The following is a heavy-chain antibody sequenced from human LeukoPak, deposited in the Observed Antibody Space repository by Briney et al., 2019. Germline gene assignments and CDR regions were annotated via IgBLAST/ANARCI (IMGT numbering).Heavy chain of an antibody. CDR1: RLTFSNDR. J-gene: IGHJ4*02. CDR2: IKWKSDGGPT. Sequence: GGALRLSCAASRLTFSNDRRSGVRQVPGKGVEGVGRIKWKSDGGPTDHAARVKGRLSISSDASKHTLYEKMNSLKREDTAVSYCTTEVEGRPTHYWGQGTLATVPS. V-gene: IGHV3-15*01. D-gene: IGHD2-15*01. CDR3: TTEVEGRPTHY.